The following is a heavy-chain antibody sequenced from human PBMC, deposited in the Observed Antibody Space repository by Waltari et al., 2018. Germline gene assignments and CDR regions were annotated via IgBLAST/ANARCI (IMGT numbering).Heavy chain of an antibody. V-gene: IGHV3-23*01. CDR2: ISGSGGST. Sequence: EVQLLESGGGLVQPGGSLRLSCAASGSTFSSYAMSWVRQAPGKGLEWVSAISGSGGSTYYADSVKGRFTISRDNSKNTLYLQMNSLRAEDTAVYYCAFGTIHIAARPALLDYWGQGTLVTVSS. CDR3: AFGTIHIAARPALLDY. J-gene: IGHJ4*02. CDR1: GSTFSSYA. D-gene: IGHD6-6*01.